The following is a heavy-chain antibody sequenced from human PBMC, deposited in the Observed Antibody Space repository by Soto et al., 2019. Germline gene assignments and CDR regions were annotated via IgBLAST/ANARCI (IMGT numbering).Heavy chain of an antibody. D-gene: IGHD6-6*01. CDR2: PSSYTGNK. V-gene: IGHV1-18*01. CDR1: GYTFITYG. Sequence: QVQLVQSGAEVKKPGASVKVSCKASGYTFITYGISWVRQAPGQGLEWMGWPSSYTGNKNYAQKLQGRVTITTDTTTTTAYMELRSLRSDDTAVYYCARDRPTSSIRARDYYYAMDVWGQGTTVTVSS. CDR3: ARDRPTSSIRARDYYYAMDV. J-gene: IGHJ6*02.